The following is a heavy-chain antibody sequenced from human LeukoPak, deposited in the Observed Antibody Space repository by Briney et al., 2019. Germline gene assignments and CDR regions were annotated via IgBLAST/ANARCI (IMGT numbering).Heavy chain of an antibody. CDR1: GDSIRNHY. CDR3: ARVSLSGYCSGASCYFDY. Sequence: SETLSLTCTVSGDSIRNHYWSWIRQPPGKGLECIGVIRYSGSTNYNPSVKSRVTMSVDTPKNQFSLKLNSVTAADTAVYFCARVSLSGYCSGASCYFDYWGHGTLVTVSS. J-gene: IGHJ4*01. CDR2: IRYSGST. V-gene: IGHV4-59*11. D-gene: IGHD2-15*01.